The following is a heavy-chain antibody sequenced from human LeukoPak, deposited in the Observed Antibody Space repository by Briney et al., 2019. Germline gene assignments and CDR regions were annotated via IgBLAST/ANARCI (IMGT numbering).Heavy chain of an antibody. J-gene: IGHJ6*03. Sequence: SETLSLTCAVYGGSFSGYYWSWIRQPPGKGLEWSGEINHSGSTNYNPSLKSRVTISVDTSKNQFSLKLSSVTAADTAVYYCARAVTSLYGSGSYIYYYYYYYMDVWGKGTTVTVSS. D-gene: IGHD3-10*01. CDR1: GGSFSGYY. CDR3: ARAVTSLYGSGSYIYYYYYYYMDV. V-gene: IGHV4-34*01. CDR2: INHSGST.